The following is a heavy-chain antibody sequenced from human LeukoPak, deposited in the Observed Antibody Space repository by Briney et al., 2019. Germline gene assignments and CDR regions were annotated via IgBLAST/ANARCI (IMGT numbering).Heavy chain of an antibody. CDR3: AGNDLGYCSGGSCYSDLDY. D-gene: IGHD2-15*01. J-gene: IGHJ4*02. Sequence: SVKVSCKASGGTFSSYAISWVRQAPGQGLEWMGGIIPIFGTANNAQKFQGRVTITADESTSTASMELSSLRSEDTAVYYCAGNDLGYCSGGSCYSDLDYWGQGTLVTVSS. V-gene: IGHV1-69*13. CDR2: IIPIFGTA. CDR1: GGTFSSYA.